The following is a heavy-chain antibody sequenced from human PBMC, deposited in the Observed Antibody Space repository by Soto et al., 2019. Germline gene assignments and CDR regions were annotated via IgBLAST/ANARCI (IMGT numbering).Heavy chain of an antibody. CDR3: ARDVTGTTSWFDP. Sequence: SVKLSCKSSGYPFTSYVSSWVRQAPGQGLEWMGWISAYNGNTNYAQKLQCRVTMTTDTSTSTAYMELRSLRSDDTAVYYCARDVTGTTSWFDPWGQGILVTVSS. D-gene: IGHD1-7*01. CDR2: ISAYNGNT. V-gene: IGHV1-18*01. J-gene: IGHJ5*02. CDR1: GYPFTSYV.